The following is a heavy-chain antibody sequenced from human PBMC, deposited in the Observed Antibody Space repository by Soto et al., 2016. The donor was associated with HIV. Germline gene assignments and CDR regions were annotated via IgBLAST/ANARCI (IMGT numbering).Heavy chain of an antibody. CDR1: GYTFTGYY. D-gene: IGHD3-10*01. V-gene: IGHV1-2*02. CDR3: ARSYGQSYAYYYYVWTS. J-gene: IGHJ6*04. CDR2: INPNSGGT. Sequence: QVQLVQSGAEVKKPGASVKVSCKASGYTFTGYYMHWVRQAPGQGLEWMGWINPNSGGTNYAQKFQGRVTMTRDTSISTAYMELSRLRSDDTAVYYCARSYGQSYAYYYYVWTSGAKGTTVTVSS.